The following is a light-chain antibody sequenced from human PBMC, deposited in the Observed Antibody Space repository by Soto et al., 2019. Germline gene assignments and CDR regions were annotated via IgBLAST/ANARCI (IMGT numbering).Light chain of an antibody. Sequence: QPVLTQPASVSGSPGHSITISCTGTSSDVGGYNYVSWYQQHPGKAPKLMIYEVRNRPSGVSNRFSGSKSGNTASLTIYGLQAEDEADYYCSSYTSGSTPYVFGTGTKVTVL. CDR2: EVR. CDR1: SSDVGGYNY. CDR3: SSYTSGSTPYV. V-gene: IGLV2-14*01. J-gene: IGLJ1*01.